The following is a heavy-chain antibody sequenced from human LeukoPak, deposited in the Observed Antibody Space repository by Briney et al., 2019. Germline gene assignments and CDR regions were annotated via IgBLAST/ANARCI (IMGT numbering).Heavy chain of an antibody. D-gene: IGHD6-13*01. CDR3: ARAEMIGVAAAGTDY. J-gene: IGHJ4*02. Sequence: GGSLRLSCAASGFIFINYDMNWVRQAPGKGLEWVSYISPSGATISYADSVKGRFTISRDKAKNTLYLQMNSLRAEDTAVYYCARAEMIGVAAAGTDYWGQGTLVTVSS. CDR1: GFIFINYD. CDR2: ISPSGATI. V-gene: IGHV3-48*01.